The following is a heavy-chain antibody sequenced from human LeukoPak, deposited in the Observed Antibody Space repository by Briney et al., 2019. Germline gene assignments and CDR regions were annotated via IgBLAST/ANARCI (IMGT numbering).Heavy chain of an antibody. D-gene: IGHD6-6*01. Sequence: GGSLRLSCAASGFTLSSYWMSWVRQAPGKGLEWVANIKKDGSEKYSVDSVKGRFTISRDNAKKSLYLQMNSLRAEDMAVYYCARRKQLIDWGQGTLVTVSS. CDR2: IKKDGSEK. V-gene: IGHV3-7*01. J-gene: IGHJ4*02. CDR1: GFTLSSYW. CDR3: ARRKQLID.